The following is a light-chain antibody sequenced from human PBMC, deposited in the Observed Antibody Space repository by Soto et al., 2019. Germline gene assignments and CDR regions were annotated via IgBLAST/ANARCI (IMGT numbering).Light chain of an antibody. V-gene: IGKV3-15*01. CDR2: GAS. Sequence: ETVMTQSPATLSVSPVERATLSCMASQSVGSNLAWYQQKPGQAPRLLIYGASTRATGIPARFSGSGSGTEFTLTITSLQSEDFAVYYCQQYNNWPPWTFGQGTKVDI. CDR3: QQYNNWPPWT. J-gene: IGKJ1*01. CDR1: QSVGSN.